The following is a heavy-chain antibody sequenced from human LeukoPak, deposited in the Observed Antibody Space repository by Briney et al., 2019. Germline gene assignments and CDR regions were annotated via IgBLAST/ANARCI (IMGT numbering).Heavy chain of an antibody. J-gene: IGHJ4*02. D-gene: IGHD3-3*01. V-gene: IGHV1-2*02. CDR1: GYTFTSYY. Sequence: ASVNLSCKASGYTFTSYYMHWMRQAPGQGLEWMGWINPNSGGTNYAQQIKGSATMIRATSISTAYMVLSRLGSDATAVYYCARAHLSPWSGYFPYFDYWGQGTLVTVSS. CDR2: INPNSGGT. CDR3: ARAHLSPWSGYFPYFDY.